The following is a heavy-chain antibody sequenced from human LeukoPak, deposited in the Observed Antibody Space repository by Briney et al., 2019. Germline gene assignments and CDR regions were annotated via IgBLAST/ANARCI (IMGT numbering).Heavy chain of an antibody. Sequence: WASVKVSCKASGYTFTSYYLHWVRQAPGQGLEWMGKINPSVGSTTYAQKFQGRVIMTRDTSTATVYMELRSLTSDDTAVYYCARDRGYCTSPTCPLDNWGQGTLVTASS. CDR3: ARDRGYCTSPTCPLDN. D-gene: IGHD2-2*01. CDR2: INPSVGST. J-gene: IGHJ4*02. V-gene: IGHV1-46*01. CDR1: GYTFTSYY.